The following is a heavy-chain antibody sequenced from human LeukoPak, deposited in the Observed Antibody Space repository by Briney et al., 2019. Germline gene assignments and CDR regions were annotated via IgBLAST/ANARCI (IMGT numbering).Heavy chain of an antibody. J-gene: IGHJ4*02. CDR1: GFTFDDYA. V-gene: IGHV3-9*01. D-gene: IGHD5-18*01. Sequence: PGGSLRLSCAASGFTFDDYAMHWVRQAPGKGLEWVSGISWNSGSIGYADSVKGRFTISRDNAKNSLYLQMNSLRAEDTALYYCAKDIGYSYSPGTDYWGQGTLVTVSS. CDR2: ISWNSGSI. CDR3: AKDIGYSYSPGTDY.